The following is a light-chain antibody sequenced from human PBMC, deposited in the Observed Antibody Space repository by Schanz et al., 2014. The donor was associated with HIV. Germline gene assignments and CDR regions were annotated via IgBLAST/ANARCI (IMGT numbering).Light chain of an antibody. J-gene: IGKJ2*01. V-gene: IGKV1-39*01. CDR3: QQCVTYPYT. CDR1: QSVSSF. Sequence: DIQMTQSPSSLSASVGDRVTISCRASQSVSSFLHWYQQKPGEAPNLLISEASTLESGVPSRFSGSGSGTEFTLTISGLQPEDSATYYCQQCVTYPYTFGQGTKLDIK. CDR2: EAS.